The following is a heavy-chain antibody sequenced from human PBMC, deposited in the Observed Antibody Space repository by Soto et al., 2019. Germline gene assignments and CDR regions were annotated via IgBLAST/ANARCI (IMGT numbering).Heavy chain of an antibody. CDR1: GFTFSSYA. CDR2: ISYDGSNK. J-gene: IGHJ5*02. D-gene: IGHD6-19*01. Sequence: GGSLRLSCAASGFTFSSYAMSWVRQAPGKGLEWVSVISYDGSNKYYADSVKGRFTISRDNSKNTLYLQMNSLRAEDTAVYYCAKGTQWLEYNWFDPWGQGTLVTVSS. V-gene: IGHV3-30*18. CDR3: AKGTQWLEYNWFDP.